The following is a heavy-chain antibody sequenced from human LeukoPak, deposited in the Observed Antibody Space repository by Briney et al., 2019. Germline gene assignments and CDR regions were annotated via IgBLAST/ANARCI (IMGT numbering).Heavy chain of an antibody. J-gene: IGHJ4*02. Sequence: GGSLRLSCAASGFTFSSYAMHWVRQAPGKGLEWVAVISYDGSNKYYADSVKGRFTISRDNSKNTLYLQMNSLRAEDTAVYYCARGAVRGTVTHFDYWGQGTLVTVSS. D-gene: IGHD4-17*01. CDR1: GFTFSSYA. CDR2: ISYDGSNK. CDR3: ARGAVRGTVTHFDY. V-gene: IGHV3-30-3*01.